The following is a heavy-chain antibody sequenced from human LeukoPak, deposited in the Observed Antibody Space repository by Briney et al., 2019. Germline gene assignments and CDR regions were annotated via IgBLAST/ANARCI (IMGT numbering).Heavy chain of an antibody. D-gene: IGHD6-13*01. V-gene: IGHV4-59*01. J-gene: IGHJ5*02. Sequence: SETLSLTCTVSGGSLSSYYWSWIRQPPGKGLEWIGYIYYSGSTNYNPSLKSRVTISVDTSKNQFSLKLSSVTAADTAVYYRARFTQWVAAAGTWWWFDPWGQGTLVTVSS. CDR3: ARFTQWVAAAGTWWWFDP. CDR2: IYYSGST. CDR1: GGSLSSYY.